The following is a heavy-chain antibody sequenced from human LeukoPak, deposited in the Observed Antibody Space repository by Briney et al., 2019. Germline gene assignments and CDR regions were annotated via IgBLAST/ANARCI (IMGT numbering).Heavy chain of an antibody. CDR3: AREATGISYV. D-gene: IGHD3-3*02. J-gene: IGHJ6*04. V-gene: IGHV1-2*02. CDR2: INPNSGGT. CDR1: GYIFTGYY. Sequence: ASVNVSCKASGYIFTGYYMHWVRQAPGQGLECMGWINPNSGGTNYAQKFQGRVTKTRDTSISTAYMGLSRLRSDDTAVYYCAREATGISYVWGKGTTVTVSS.